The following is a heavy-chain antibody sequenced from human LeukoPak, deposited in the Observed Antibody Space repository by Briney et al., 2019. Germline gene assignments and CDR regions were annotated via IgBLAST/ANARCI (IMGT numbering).Heavy chain of an antibody. CDR2: INHSGST. J-gene: IGHJ4*02. Sequence: PSETLSLTCAVYGGSFSGYYWSWIRQPPGKGLEWIGEINHSGSTNYNPSLKSRVTISVDTSKNQFSLKLSSVTAADTAVYYCARGYSGSPGGFDYWGQGTLVTVSS. CDR3: ARGYSGSPGGFDY. V-gene: IGHV4-34*01. CDR1: GGSFSGYY. D-gene: IGHD1-26*01.